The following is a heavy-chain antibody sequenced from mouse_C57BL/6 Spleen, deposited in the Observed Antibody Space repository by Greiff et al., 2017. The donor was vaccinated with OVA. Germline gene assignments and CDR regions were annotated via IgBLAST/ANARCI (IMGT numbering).Heavy chain of an antibody. Sequence: EVNVVESGEGLVKPGGSLKLSCAASGFTFSSYAMSWVRQTPEKRLEWVAYISSGGDYIYYADTVKGRFTISRANARNTLYLQMSSLKSEDTAMDYCTRGLHYYGSSYFDYWGQGTTLTVSS. V-gene: IGHV5-9-1*02. CDR1: GFTFSSYA. CDR2: ISSGGDYI. CDR3: TRGLHYYGSSYFDY. J-gene: IGHJ2*01. D-gene: IGHD1-1*01.